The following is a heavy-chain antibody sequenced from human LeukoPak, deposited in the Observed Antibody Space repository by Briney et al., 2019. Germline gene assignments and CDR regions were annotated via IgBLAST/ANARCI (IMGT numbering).Heavy chain of an antibody. CDR1: GFTFSNYV. CDR3: AKDRRYCSSTSCYNSGEIDY. V-gene: IGHV3-23*01. J-gene: IGHJ4*02. CDR2: ISVSGGGT. D-gene: IGHD2-2*02. Sequence: GESLKISCAASGFTFSNYVVSWVRQAPGKGLEWVSAISVSGGGTYYAESVKGRFTISRDNSKNTLNLQMSSLRADDTAVYYCAKDRRYCSSTSCYNSGEIDYWGQGILVTVSS.